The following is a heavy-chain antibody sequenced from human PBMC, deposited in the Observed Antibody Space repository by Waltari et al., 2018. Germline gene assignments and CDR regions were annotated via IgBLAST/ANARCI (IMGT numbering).Heavy chain of an antibody. J-gene: IGHJ4*02. D-gene: IGHD3-3*01. Sequence: EVQLVESGVGLVQPGGSLRLSCAAWALTFAYYWVTWVRQAPGKGLEWVANIKEDGSEKYYVDSVKGRFTISRDNAKNSLYLQMSSLRVEDTAVYYCATQSWSNFEYWGQGTLVTVSS. V-gene: IGHV3-7*01. CDR2: IKEDGSEK. CDR3: ATQSWSNFEY. CDR1: ALTFAYYW.